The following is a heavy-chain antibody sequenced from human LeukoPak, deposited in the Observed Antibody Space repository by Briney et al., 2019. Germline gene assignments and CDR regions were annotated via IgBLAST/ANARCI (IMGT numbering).Heavy chain of an antibody. CDR1: GFTFSSYA. Sequence: GRSLRLSCAASGFTFSSYAMPWVRQAPGKGLEWVAVISYDGSNKYYADSVKGRFTISRDNSKNTLYLQMNSLRAEDTAVYYCARDSVDSSAYNWFDPWGQGTLVTVSS. J-gene: IGHJ5*02. CDR3: ARDSVDSSAYNWFDP. V-gene: IGHV3-30-3*01. CDR2: ISYDGSNK. D-gene: IGHD6-6*01.